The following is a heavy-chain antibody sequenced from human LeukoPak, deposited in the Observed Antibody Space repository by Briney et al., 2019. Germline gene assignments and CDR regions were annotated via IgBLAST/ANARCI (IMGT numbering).Heavy chain of an antibody. J-gene: IGHJ5*02. Sequence: SETLSLTCTVSGGSISSRYWSWIRQPPGKGLEWIGYIYYSGSTNYNPSLKSRVTISVDTSKNQFSLKLSSVTAADTAVYYCARGRRYYGSGGDWFDPWGQGTLVTVSS. CDR2: IYYSGST. V-gene: IGHV4-59*11. CDR3: ARGRRYYGSGGDWFDP. CDR1: GGSISSRY. D-gene: IGHD3-10*01.